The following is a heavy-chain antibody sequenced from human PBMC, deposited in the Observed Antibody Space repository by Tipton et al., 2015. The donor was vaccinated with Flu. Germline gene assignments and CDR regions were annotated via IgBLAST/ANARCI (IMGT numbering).Heavy chain of an antibody. V-gene: IGHV4-39*07. CDR1: GGSISSSSYY. Sequence: TLSLTCTVSGGSISSSSYYWGWIRQPPGKGLEWIGSIYYSGSTYYNPSLKSRVTMSVDTSKNQFSLKLSSVTAADTAVYYCARAPPYSSSWYSFDYWGQGTLVTVSS. CDR3: ARAPPYSSSWYSFDY. CDR2: IYYSGST. J-gene: IGHJ4*02. D-gene: IGHD6-13*01.